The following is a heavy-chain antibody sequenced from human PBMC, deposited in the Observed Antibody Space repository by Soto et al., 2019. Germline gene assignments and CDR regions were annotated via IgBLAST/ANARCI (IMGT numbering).Heavy chain of an antibody. J-gene: IGHJ4*02. CDR1: GYTFTSYD. V-gene: IGHV1-8*01. D-gene: IGHD4-17*01. Sequence: ASVKVSCKSSGYTFTSYDIYCVRQATGQGLEWMGWMNPNSGNTGYAQKFQGRVTMTRNTSISTAYMELSSLRSEDTAVYYCARGQSYGNFDYWGQGTLVTVSS. CDR2: MNPNSGNT. CDR3: ARGQSYGNFDY.